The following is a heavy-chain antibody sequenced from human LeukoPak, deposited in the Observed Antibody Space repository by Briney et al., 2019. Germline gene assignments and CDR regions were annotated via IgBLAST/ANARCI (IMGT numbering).Heavy chain of an antibody. CDR1: GYTFTSYG. CDR2: ISAYNGNT. J-gene: IGHJ4*02. Sequence: GASVKVSCKASGYTFTSYGISWVRQAPGQGLEWMGWISAYNGNTNYAQKLQGRVTMTTDTSTSTAYMELRSLRSDDTAVYYCARGPPITTTGYDGGDEFDYWGQGTLVTVSS. D-gene: IGHD5-12*01. CDR3: ARGPPITTTGYDGGDEFDY. V-gene: IGHV1-18*01.